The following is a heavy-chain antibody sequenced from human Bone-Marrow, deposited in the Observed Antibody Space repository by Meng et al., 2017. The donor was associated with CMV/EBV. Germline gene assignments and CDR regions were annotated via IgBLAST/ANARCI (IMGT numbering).Heavy chain of an antibody. CDR3: ARVRGLPLFDP. Sequence: SETLSLTCTVSGGSTSSGDYYWSWIRQPPGKGLEWIGYIYYSGSTYYNPSLKSRVTISVDTSKNQFSLKLSSVTAADTAVYYCARVRGLPLFDPWGQGTLVTVSS. V-gene: IGHV4-30-4*08. J-gene: IGHJ5*02. CDR1: GGSTSSGDYY. CDR2: IYYSGST. D-gene: IGHD5-18*01.